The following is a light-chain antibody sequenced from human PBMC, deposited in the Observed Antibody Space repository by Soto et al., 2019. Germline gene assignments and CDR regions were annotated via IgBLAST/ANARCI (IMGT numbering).Light chain of an antibody. Sequence: EIVLTQSPGTLSLSPGERATLSCRASQSVSSSYLAWYQQKPGQAPRLLIYGASSRATGIPDRFSGSGSGTDFTLPISRLEPEDFALYYCQQYGSSPTFGQGTKVEIK. CDR3: QQYGSSPT. CDR2: GAS. CDR1: QSVSSSY. J-gene: IGKJ1*01. V-gene: IGKV3-20*01.